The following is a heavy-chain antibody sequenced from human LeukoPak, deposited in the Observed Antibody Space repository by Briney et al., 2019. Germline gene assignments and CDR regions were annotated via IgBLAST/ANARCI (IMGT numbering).Heavy chain of an antibody. CDR2: INQDGSGK. J-gene: IGHJ4*02. D-gene: IGHD2-2*01. Sequence: PGGSLRLSCAASGFTFSTYWMSWVRQAPGKGLEWVANINQDGSGKYYVDSVKGRFTISRDNAKNSLYLQMNSLRAEDTAVYYCARGGSNRPYYFDYWGQGTLVTVSS. CDR1: GFTFSTYW. V-gene: IGHV3-7*02. CDR3: ARGGSNRPYYFDY.